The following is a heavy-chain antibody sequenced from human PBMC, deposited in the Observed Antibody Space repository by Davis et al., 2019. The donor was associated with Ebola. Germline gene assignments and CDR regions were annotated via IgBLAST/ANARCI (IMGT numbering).Heavy chain of an antibody. CDR3: ARGGYSYGFLDYFDY. V-gene: IGHV4-61*01. D-gene: IGHD5-18*01. CDR2: IYYSGST. J-gene: IGHJ4*02. CDR1: GGSISSSSYY. Sequence: MPSETLSLTCTVSGGSISSSSYYWSWIRQPPGKGLEWIGYIYYSGSTNCNPSLKSRVTISVDTSKNQFSLKPSSVTAADTAVYYCARGGYSYGFLDYFDYWGQGTLVTVSS.